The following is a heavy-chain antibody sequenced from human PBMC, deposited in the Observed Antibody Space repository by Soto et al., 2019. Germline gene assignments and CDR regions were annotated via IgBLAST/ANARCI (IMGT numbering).Heavy chain of an antibody. D-gene: IGHD2-21*02. CDR3: AREDTVATLRF. CDR2: IKGDGSGT. Sequence: EVQLVESGGGLVQPGGSLRLSCAASGFTFSSYWMSWVRQAPGKGLEWVANIKGDGSGTYYVDSMRGRFTISRDNAKNSLYLQMNTLRAEDTAVYVCAREDTVATLRFWGQGTLVTVSS. CDR1: GFTFSSYW. V-gene: IGHV3-7*03. J-gene: IGHJ4*02.